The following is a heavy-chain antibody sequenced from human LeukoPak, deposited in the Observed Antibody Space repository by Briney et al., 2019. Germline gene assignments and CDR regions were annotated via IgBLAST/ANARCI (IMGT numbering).Heavy chain of an antibody. Sequence: GGSLRLSCAASGFTVSSNYMSWVRQAPGKGLEWVSVIYSGGITYYADSVKGRFTISRDNSRNTLYLQMNSLRAEDTAVYYCAKDPDYYDNLYFDYWGQGTLVTVSS. CDR3: AKDPDYYDNLYFDY. CDR1: GFTVSSNY. D-gene: IGHD3-22*01. J-gene: IGHJ4*02. CDR2: IYSGGIT. V-gene: IGHV3-66*01.